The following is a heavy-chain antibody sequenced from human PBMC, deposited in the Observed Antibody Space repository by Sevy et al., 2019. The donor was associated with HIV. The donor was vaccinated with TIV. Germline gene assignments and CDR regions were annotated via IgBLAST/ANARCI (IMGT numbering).Heavy chain of an antibody. CDR1: GFTFSNAW. J-gene: IGHJ4*02. CDR3: TTDYCSGGSCSIPFDY. Sequence: GGSLRLSCAASGFTFSNAWMSWVRQAPGKGLEWVGRIKSKTDGGTTDYSAPVKGRFTISRDDSKNTLYLQMNSLKTEDTAVYYCTTDYCSGGSCSIPFDYWGQGTLVTVSS. V-gene: IGHV3-15*01. CDR2: IKSKTDGGTT. D-gene: IGHD2-15*01.